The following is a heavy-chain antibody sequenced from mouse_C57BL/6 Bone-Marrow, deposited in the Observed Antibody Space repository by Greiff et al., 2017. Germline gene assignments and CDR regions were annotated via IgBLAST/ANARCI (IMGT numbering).Heavy chain of an antibody. CDR2: IWSGGST. J-gene: IGHJ1*03. V-gene: IGHV2-2*01. CDR1: GFSLTSYG. Sequence: QVQLKESGPGLVQPSQSLSITCTVSGFSLTSYGVHWVRQSPGKGLEWLGVIWSGGSTDYNAAFISRLSISKDNSKSQVFFKMNSLQADDTAIYYCARRDSWYFDVWGTGTTVTVSS. CDR3: ARRDSWYFDV.